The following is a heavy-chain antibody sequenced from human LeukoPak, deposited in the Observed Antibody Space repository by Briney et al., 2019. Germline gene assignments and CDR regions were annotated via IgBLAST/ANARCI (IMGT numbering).Heavy chain of an antibody. V-gene: IGHV1-18*01. D-gene: IGHD1-26*01. CDR3: ARGGTYYPCIDY. CDR2: ISAYNGRT. J-gene: IGHJ4*02. Sequence: ASVKVSCKASGYTFTSSYINWVRQAPGQRLEWMGWISAYNGRTNYAQKFQGRVTMTTDSSTSSAYMDLTSLRSDDTAVYYCARGGTYYPCIDYWGQGTLVPVS. CDR1: GYTFTSSY.